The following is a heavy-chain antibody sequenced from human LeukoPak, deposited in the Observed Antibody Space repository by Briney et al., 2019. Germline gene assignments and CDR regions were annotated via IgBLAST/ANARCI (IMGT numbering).Heavy chain of an antibody. CDR3: AKRGLGDREAFDI. V-gene: IGHV3-48*04. J-gene: IGHJ3*02. D-gene: IGHD2-21*02. CDR1: GFTFSPYW. Sequence: GGSLRLSCVASGFTFSPYWMHWVRQAPGKGLEWVSYISSSSSTIYYADSVKGRFTISRDNAKNSLYLQMNSLRAEDTAVYYCAKRGLGDREAFDIWGQGTLVTVSS. CDR2: ISSSSSTI.